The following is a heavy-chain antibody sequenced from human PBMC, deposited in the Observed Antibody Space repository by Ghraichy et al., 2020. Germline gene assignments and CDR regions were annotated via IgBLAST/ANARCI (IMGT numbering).Heavy chain of an antibody. CDR3: AKDWYSTSWSSANWFDP. D-gene: IGHD6-13*01. CDR2: ISGSGGST. V-gene: IGHV3-23*01. Sequence: GGSLRLSCAASGFTFSSYAMSWVRQAPGKGLEWVSAISGSGGSTYYADSVKGRFTISRDNSKNTLYLQMNSLRAEDTAVYYCAKDWYSTSWSSANWFDPWGQGTLVTVSS. J-gene: IGHJ5*02. CDR1: GFTFSSYA.